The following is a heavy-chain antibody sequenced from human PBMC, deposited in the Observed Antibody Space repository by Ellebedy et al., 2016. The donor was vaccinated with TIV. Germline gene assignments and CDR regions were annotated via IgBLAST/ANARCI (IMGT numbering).Heavy chain of an antibody. D-gene: IGHD2-2*01. V-gene: IGHV3-11*01. Sequence: GESLKISCAASGFTFSDYYMIWIRQAPGKGLEWVSYISNSGSTIYYADSVKGRFTISRDNAKNSLSLLMNSLRAEDMAVYYCARDARFIDQQHNWFDPWGQGTLVTVSS. CDR3: ARDARFIDQQHNWFDP. J-gene: IGHJ5*02. CDR1: GFTFSDYY. CDR2: ISNSGSTI.